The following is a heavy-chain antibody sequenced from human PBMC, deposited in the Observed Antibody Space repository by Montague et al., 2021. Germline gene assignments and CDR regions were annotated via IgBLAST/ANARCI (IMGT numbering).Heavy chain of an antibody. CDR3: VVTPSLYYHGMDV. D-gene: IGHD4-23*01. J-gene: IGHJ6*02. V-gene: IGHV4-59*08. CDR1: GDSINFYY. CDR2: VYYTGTT. Sequence: SETLSLTCTVSGDSINFYYWSWIRQPPGKGLEWIGYVYYTGTTNYNPSLKSRVTISVDTSRNQFFLKLSSVTAADTAVYYGVVTPSLYYHGMDVWGQGTTVTVSS.